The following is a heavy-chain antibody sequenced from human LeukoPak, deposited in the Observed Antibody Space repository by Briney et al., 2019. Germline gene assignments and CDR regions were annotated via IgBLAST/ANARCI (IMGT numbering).Heavy chain of an antibody. Sequence: PRGSLRLSCAASGFTFSSYAMHWVRQAPGKGLEWVAVISYDGSNKYYADSVKGRFTISRDNSKNTLYLQMNSLRAEDTAVYYCARDGGYCSGGSCYQIRNWFDPWGQGTLVTVSS. CDR2: ISYDGSNK. CDR3: ARDGGYCSGGSCYQIRNWFDP. D-gene: IGHD2-15*01. V-gene: IGHV3-30-3*01. J-gene: IGHJ5*02. CDR1: GFTFSSYA.